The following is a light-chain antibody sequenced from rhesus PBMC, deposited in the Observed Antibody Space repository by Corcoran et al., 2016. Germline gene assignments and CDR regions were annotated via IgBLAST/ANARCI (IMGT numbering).Light chain of an antibody. J-gene: IGKJ4*01. CDR3: MQALQNPLT. CDR1: QSLLHSNGNTY. CDR2: RVS. V-gene: IGKV2-73*01. Sequence: DIVMTQTPLSLPVTPGEPASISCRSSQSLLHSNGNTYLYWYLQKPGQPPRLLIYRVSNLFSGVPDRCSGSGAGTYFTLKISRVEAGDVGVYYCMQALQNPLTFGGGTKVELK.